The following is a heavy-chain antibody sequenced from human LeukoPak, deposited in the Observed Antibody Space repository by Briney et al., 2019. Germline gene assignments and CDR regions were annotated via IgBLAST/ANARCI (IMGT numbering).Heavy chain of an antibody. CDR2: IYYSGST. Sequence: SETLSLTCTVSGGSISSYYWSWVRQPPGKGLEWIGYIYYSGSTNYNPSLKSRVTTSVDTSKNQFSLKLSSVTAADTAVYYCARLVSWFDPWGQGTLVTVSS. V-gene: IGHV4-59*01. CDR1: GGSISSYY. J-gene: IGHJ5*02. CDR3: ARLVSWFDP.